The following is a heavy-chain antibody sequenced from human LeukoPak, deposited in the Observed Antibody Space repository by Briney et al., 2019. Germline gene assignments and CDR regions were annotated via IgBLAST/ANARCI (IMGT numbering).Heavy chain of an antibody. D-gene: IGHD3-3*01. CDR1: GSTFTSYG. CDR2: ISAYNGNT. CDR3: ARAHPVREFWSGYDRFDY. Sequence: ASVKVSCKASGSTFTSYGISWVRQAPGQGLEWMGWISAYNGNTNYAQKLQGRVTMTTDTSTSTAYMELRSLRSDDTAVYYCARAHPVREFWSGYDRFDYWDETTLITVSS. V-gene: IGHV1-18*01. J-gene: IGHJ4*02.